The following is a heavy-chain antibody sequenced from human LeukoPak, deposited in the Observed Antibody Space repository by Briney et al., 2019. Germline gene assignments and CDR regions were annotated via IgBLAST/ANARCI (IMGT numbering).Heavy chain of an antibody. Sequence: GGSLRLSCAASGFIFSNYAMSWVRQAPGKGLQWVSAFSGSGGSTYYADSVKGRFTISRDNSRNTLYLQMNSLRAEDTAVYYCAKARGDTAMEYGYYYMDVWGKGTTVTISS. CDR3: AKARGDTAMEYGYYYMDV. J-gene: IGHJ6*03. CDR2: FSGSGGST. V-gene: IGHV3-23*01. CDR1: GFIFSNYA. D-gene: IGHD5-18*01.